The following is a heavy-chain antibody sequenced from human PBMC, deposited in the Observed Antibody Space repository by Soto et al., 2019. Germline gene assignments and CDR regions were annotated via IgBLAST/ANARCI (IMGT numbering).Heavy chain of an antibody. J-gene: IGHJ5*02. Sequence: PGESLKISCKGSGYSFTSYWISWVRQMPGKGLEWMGRIDPSDSYTNYSPSFQGHVTISADKSISTAYLQWSSLKASDTDMYYCALQGSGYDLSWFDPWGQGTLVTVSS. CDR3: ALQGSGYDLSWFDP. V-gene: IGHV5-10-1*01. D-gene: IGHD5-12*01. CDR1: GYSFTSYW. CDR2: IDPSDSYT.